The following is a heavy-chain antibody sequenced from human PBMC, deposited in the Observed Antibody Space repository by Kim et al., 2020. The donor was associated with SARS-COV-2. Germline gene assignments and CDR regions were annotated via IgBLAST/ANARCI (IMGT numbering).Heavy chain of an antibody. J-gene: IGHJ6*02. D-gene: IGHD3-10*01. Sequence: SETLSLTCTVSGASISSSGYSWTWIRQHPGKRLECVAYIYYTGSTFYNPSLQSRVSISVDTSKNQFSLKLSSVTAADAAMYYCARFSSRAGTYYYYGLDVWGQGTTVTVSS. V-gene: IGHV4-31*03. CDR3: ARFSSRAGTYYYYGLDV. CDR2: IYYTGST. CDR1: GASISSSGYS.